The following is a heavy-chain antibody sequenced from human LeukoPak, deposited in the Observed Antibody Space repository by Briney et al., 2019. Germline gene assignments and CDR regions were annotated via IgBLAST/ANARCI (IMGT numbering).Heavy chain of an antibody. CDR2: INQDGSDK. CDR3: ARRLVGTPDYFDY. J-gene: IGHJ4*02. CDR1: GFTFSSSW. Sequence: PGGSLRLSCAASGFTFSSSWMSWVRHTPGKGLEWVANINQDGSDKYYVDSVKGRFTISRDNAKNSLYLQMSSLRAEDTAVYHCARRLVGTPDYFDYWGQGTLVTVSS. D-gene: IGHD4-23*01. V-gene: IGHV3-7*01.